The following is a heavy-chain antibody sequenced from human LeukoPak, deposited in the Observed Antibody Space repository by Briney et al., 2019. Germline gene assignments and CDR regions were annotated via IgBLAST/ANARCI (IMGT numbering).Heavy chain of an antibody. CDR1: GVSFSGYY. J-gene: IGHJ4*02. Sequence: PSETLSLTCAVYGVSFSGYYWSWIRQHPRKGLEWIGYIYYIGSTSYNPSLKSRVIISVDTSKNQFSLKLSSVTAADTAVYYCARAEGMFWSDYYTDWGQGTLVTVSS. CDR2: IYYIGST. V-gene: IGHV4-31*11. CDR3: ARAEGMFWSDYYTD. D-gene: IGHD3-3*01.